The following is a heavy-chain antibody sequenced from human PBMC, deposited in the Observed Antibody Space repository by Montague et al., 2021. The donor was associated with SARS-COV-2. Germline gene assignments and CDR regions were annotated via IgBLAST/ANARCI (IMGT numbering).Heavy chain of an antibody. V-gene: IGHV4-4*02. CDR3: LRAGGFDDSPPV. J-gene: IGHJ4*02. D-gene: IGHD3-10*01. CDR1: GDSIISTNW. Sequence: SETLSLTCGVSGDSIISTNWWCWVRPPPGKGLEWIGEIHHSGATNHHPSFKRLVTISVDQSKNQYSLEVNFVTAADTVLYYCLRAGGFDDSPPVWGQGILVIVSS. CDR2: IHHSGAT.